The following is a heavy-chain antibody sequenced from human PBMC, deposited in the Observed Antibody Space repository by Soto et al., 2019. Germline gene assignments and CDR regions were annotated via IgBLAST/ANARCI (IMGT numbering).Heavy chain of an antibody. CDR2: LSSSGNTI. D-gene: IGHD6-19*01. V-gene: IGHV3-11*01. J-gene: IGHJ4*02. Sequence: GGSLRLSCAASEFTFSDYYMSWIRQAPGKWLEWVSYLSSSGNTIYYADSVKGRFTISRDNAKNSLYLQMNSLRAEDTAVYYCARASPIAVADHFDYWGQGTLVNVSS. CDR1: EFTFSDYY. CDR3: ARASPIAVADHFDY.